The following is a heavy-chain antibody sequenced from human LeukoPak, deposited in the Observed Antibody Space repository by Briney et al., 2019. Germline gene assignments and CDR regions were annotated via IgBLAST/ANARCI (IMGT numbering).Heavy chain of an antibody. CDR3: ARDIGGYYYYMDV. V-gene: IGHV1-2*02. D-gene: IGHD3-16*01. J-gene: IGHJ6*03. Sequence: ASVKVPCKASGYTFTGYYMHWVRQAPGQGLEWMGWINPNSGGTNYAQKFQGRVTMTRDTSISTAYMELSRLRSDDTAVYYCARDIGGYYYYMDVWGKGTTVTVSS. CDR1: GYTFTGYY. CDR2: INPNSGGT.